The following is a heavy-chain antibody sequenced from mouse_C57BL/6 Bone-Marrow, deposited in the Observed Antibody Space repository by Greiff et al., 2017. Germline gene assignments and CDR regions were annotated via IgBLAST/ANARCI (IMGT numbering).Heavy chain of an antibody. Sequence: QVQLQQSGAELVRPGASVTLSCKASGYTFTDYEMHWVKQTPVHGLEWIGAIDPETGGTAYNQKFKGKAILTADKSSSTAYMELRSLTSEDSACYYCSRAMDYWGQGTSVTGSS. CDR3: SRAMDY. CDR2: IDPETGGT. CDR1: GYTFTDYE. J-gene: IGHJ4*01. V-gene: IGHV1-15*01.